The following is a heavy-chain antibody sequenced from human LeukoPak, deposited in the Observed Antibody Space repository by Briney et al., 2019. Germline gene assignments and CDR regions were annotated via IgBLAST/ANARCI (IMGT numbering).Heavy chain of an antibody. Sequence: GSLRLSCAASGFTFSSYAMSWVRQAPGKGLEWIGEINHSGSTNYNPSLKGRVTISVDTSKNQFSLKLSSVTAADTAVYYCARGRYGSGSYYKHWGQGTLVTVSS. V-gene: IGHV4-34*01. CDR1: GFTFSSYA. J-gene: IGHJ1*01. CDR3: ARGRYGSGSYYKH. CDR2: INHSGST. D-gene: IGHD3-10*01.